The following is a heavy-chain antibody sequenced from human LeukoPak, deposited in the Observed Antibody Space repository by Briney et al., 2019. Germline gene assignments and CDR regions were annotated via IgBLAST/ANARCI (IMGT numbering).Heavy chain of an antibody. V-gene: IGHV3-53*01. D-gene: IGHD3-16*01. CDR3: ARDGVFDYYGMDV. J-gene: IGHJ6*02. Sequence: GGSLRLSCAASGFTVSSNYMSWVRQAPGKGLEWVSVIYSGGSTYYADSVKGRFTISRDNSKNTPYLQMNSLRAEDTAVYYCARDGVFDYYGMDVWGQGTTVTVSS. CDR1: GFTVSSNY. CDR2: IYSGGST.